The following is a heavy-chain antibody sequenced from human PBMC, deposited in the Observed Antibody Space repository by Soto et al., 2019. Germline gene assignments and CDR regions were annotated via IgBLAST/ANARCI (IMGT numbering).Heavy chain of an antibody. CDR2: NYHSGTT. Sequence: PSETLSLTCAVSGVTISTYYWSWIRQPPGKGLEWIGYNYHSGTTNYNPSLKSRVNISVDTSKNKFSLRMTSVTAAVTAIYYCVRGANIGYEHAIDHWGQGTLVTVSS. V-gene: IGHV4-59*01. CDR1: GVTISTYY. D-gene: IGHD5-12*01. CDR3: VRGANIGYEHAIDH. J-gene: IGHJ4*02.